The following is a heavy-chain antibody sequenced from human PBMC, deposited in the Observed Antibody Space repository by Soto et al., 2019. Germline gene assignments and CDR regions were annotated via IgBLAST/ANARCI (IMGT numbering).Heavy chain of an antibody. CDR2: IIPIFGTA. CDR3: ARDVYCSGGSCYPHTSNWFDP. J-gene: IGHJ5*02. Sequence: QVQLVQSGAEVKKPGSSVKVSCKASGGTFSSYAISWVRQAPGQGLEWMGGIIPIFGTANYAQKFQGRVTITADESTSTAYMELSSPRSEDTAVYYCARDVYCSGGSCYPHTSNWFDPWGQGTLVTVSS. D-gene: IGHD2-15*01. V-gene: IGHV1-69*01. CDR1: GGTFSSYA.